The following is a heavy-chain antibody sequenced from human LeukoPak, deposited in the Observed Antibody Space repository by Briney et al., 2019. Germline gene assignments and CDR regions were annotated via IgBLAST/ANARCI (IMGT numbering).Heavy chain of an antibody. Sequence: GGSLRLSCAASGFTFSSYAMSWVRQAPGKGLEWVSAISGSGGSTYYADSVKGRFTISRDSAKNTLYLQMNSLRAEDTAVYYCARVSVGRYYFDNWGQGTPVTVS. J-gene: IGHJ4*02. CDR2: ISGSGGST. V-gene: IGHV3-23*01. D-gene: IGHD3-3*02. CDR1: GFTFSSYA. CDR3: ARVSVGRYYFDN.